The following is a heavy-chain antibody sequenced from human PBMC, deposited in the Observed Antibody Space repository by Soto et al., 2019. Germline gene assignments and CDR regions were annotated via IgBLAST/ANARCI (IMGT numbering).Heavy chain of an antibody. CDR2: ISYDGSLK. D-gene: IGHD3-16*01. CDR3: ASAVPLGH. Sequence: QVQMVESGGGVVQPGGSLRVSCAASGFTFSGYAMHWVRQAPGKGLECVAFISYDGSLKYYADSVKGRFTTSRDNSQNTQYLQMNSQRPGDTSVYYCASAVPLGHWGHGALFSVSA. J-gene: IGHJ4*01. V-gene: IGHV3-30-3*01. CDR1: GFTFSGYA.